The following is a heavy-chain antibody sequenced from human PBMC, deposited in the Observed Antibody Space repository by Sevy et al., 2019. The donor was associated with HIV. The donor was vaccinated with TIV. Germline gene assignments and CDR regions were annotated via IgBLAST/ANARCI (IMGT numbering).Heavy chain of an antibody. D-gene: IGHD3-3*01. CDR2: SYHSGTT. V-gene: IGHV4-38-2*01. J-gene: IGHJ6*03. CDR1: GFSISNNFY. Sequence: SETLSLTCDVSGFSISNNFYWGWIRQPPGKGLEWIGSSYHSGTTYYSPSLNSRVTISVDMSNNQFALRLTSVTAADTAVYYCARARRPETNYFCMDVWGKGTTVTVSS. CDR3: ARARRPETNYFCMDV.